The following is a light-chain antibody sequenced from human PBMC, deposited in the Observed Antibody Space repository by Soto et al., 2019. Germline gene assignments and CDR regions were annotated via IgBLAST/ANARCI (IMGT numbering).Light chain of an antibody. Sequence: EIVMTQSPDTLSVSPGERASLSCRASQSVKTTVAWYQKKPGQAPRLLMYSVSTRATGIPARFSGSGSGTEFTLTISSLQSEDFAVYYCQQYSDWPPWTFGQGTKVDIK. V-gene: IGKV3-15*01. CDR1: QSVKTT. CDR3: QQYSDWPPWT. J-gene: IGKJ1*01. CDR2: SVS.